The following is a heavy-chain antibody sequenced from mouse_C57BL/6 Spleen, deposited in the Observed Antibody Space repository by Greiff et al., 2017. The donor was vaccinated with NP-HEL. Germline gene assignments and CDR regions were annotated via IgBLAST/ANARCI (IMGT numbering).Heavy chain of an antibody. V-gene: IGHV1-19*01. Sequence: EVQLQQSGPVLVKPGASVKMSCKAPGYTFTDYYMNWVKQSHGKSLEWIGVINPYNGGTSYNQKFKGKATLTVDKSSSTAYMELNSLTSEDSAVYYCAREGDYFDYWGQGTTLTVSS. CDR2: INPYNGGT. J-gene: IGHJ2*01. CDR1: GYTFTDYY. CDR3: AREGDYFDY.